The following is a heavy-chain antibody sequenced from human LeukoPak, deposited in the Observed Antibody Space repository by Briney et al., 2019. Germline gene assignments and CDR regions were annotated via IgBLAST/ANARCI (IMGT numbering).Heavy chain of an antibody. V-gene: IGHV3-21*04. CDR2: ITRSSIYI. D-gene: IGHD3-22*01. J-gene: IGHJ3*02. CDR3: ARVDYYDSSGYYQPDAFDI. Sequence: GGSLRLSCAASGFTFSSYSMNWVRQPPGKGLEWVSSITRSSIYIYYADSVKGRFTISRDNAKNSLYLQMNSLRAEDTAVYYCARVDYYDSSGYYQPDAFDIWGQGTMVTVSS. CDR1: GFTFSSYS.